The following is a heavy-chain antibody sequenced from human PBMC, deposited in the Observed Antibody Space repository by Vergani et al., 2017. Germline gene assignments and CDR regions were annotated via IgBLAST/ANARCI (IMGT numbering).Heavy chain of an antibody. CDR1: GYSFTSFW. Sequence: EVQLVPSGAEVKKPGESLTISCKGSGYSFTSFWIGWVRQMPGKGLEWMGIIYPGDSDTRYSPSFQGQVTISADKSISTAYLQWSSLKASDTAMYYCARRGDYRAGKNYYFDYWGQGTLVTVSS. D-gene: IGHD4-17*01. CDR2: IYPGDSDT. V-gene: IGHV5-51*01. J-gene: IGHJ4*02. CDR3: ARRGDYRAGKNYYFDY.